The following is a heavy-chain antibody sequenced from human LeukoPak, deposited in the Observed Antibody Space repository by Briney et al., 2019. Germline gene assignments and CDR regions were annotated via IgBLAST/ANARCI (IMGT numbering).Heavy chain of an antibody. D-gene: IGHD3-22*01. Sequence: PSETLSLTCTVSGGSISSGGYSWSWIRQHPGKGLEWIGYIYNNGSTYYNPSLKSRVTILVDTSKNQFSLKLSSVTAADTAVYYCARGENYDTPFDYWGQGTLVTVSS. V-gene: IGHV4-31*03. CDR2: IYNNGST. CDR1: GGSISSGGYS. CDR3: ARGENYDTPFDY. J-gene: IGHJ4*02.